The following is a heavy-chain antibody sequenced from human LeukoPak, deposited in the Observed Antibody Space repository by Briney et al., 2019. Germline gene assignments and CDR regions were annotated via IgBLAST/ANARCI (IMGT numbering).Heavy chain of an antibody. J-gene: IGHJ6*03. CDR3: AKDIWGYSYESYYYYYYMDV. CDR1: GFTFSSYG. V-gene: IGHV3-30*18. D-gene: IGHD5-18*01. Sequence: PGGSLRLSCAASGFTFSSYGMHWVRQAPGKGLEWVAVISYDGSNKYYADSVKGRFTISRDNSKNTLYLQMNSLRAEDTAVYYCAKDIWGYSYESYYYYYYMDVWGKGTTVTVSS. CDR2: ISYDGSNK.